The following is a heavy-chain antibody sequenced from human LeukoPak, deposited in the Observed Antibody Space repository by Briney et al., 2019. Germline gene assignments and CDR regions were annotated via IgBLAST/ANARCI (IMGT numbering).Heavy chain of an antibody. CDR3: ARGFDYYDNRYNAFDI. D-gene: IGHD3-22*01. V-gene: IGHV4-34*01. CDR1: GFTFSSYA. J-gene: IGHJ3*02. CDR2: INHSGST. Sequence: GSLRLSCAASGFTFSSYAMSWVRQPPGNGLEWIGEINHSGSTNYNPSLKSRVTISVDTSKNQFSLKLSSVTAADTAVYYCARGFDYYDNRYNAFDIWGQGTMVTVSS.